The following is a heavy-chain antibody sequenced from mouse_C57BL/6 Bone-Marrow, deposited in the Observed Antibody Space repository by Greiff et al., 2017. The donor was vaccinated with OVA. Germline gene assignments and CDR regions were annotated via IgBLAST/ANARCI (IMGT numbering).Heavy chain of an antibody. D-gene: IGHD1-1*01. J-gene: IGHJ4*01. CDR3: ARNYYGSSYYAMDY. CDR1: GFSLSTFGMG. Sequence: QVQLQQSGPGILQPSQTLSLTCSFSGFSLSTFGMGVGWIRQPSGKGLEWLAHIWWDDDKYYNPALKSRLTISKDTSKNQVFLKIANVDTADTATYYCARNYYGSSYYAMDYWGQGTSVTVSS. V-gene: IGHV8-8*01. CDR2: IWWDDDK.